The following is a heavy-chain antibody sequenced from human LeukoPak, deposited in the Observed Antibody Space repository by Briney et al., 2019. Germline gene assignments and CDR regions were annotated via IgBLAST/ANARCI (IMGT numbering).Heavy chain of an antibody. CDR2: ISGSGGST. CDR3: AKVYGSGSYTWADDAFDI. J-gene: IGHJ3*02. Sequence: GALRLSCAASGFTFSSYAMSWVRQAPGKGLEWVSAISGSGGSTYYADSVKGRFTISRDNSKNTLYLQMNSLRAEDTAVYYCAKVYGSGSYTWADDAFDIWGQGTMVTVSS. CDR1: GFTFSSYA. D-gene: IGHD1-26*01. V-gene: IGHV3-23*01.